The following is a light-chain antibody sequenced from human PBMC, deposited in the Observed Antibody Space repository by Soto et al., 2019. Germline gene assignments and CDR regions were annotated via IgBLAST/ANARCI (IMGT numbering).Light chain of an antibody. V-gene: IGLV2-14*01. CDR3: CSSSVASPL. CDR1: SSDIGGYNY. J-gene: IGLJ1*01. CDR2: DVS. Sequence: QSVLTQPASMSGSPGQSVTISCAGTSSDIGGYNYVSWYQHHPGKAPKLIIYDVSSRPSGVSHRFSGSKSGNTASLTISGLQAEDEADYYRCSSSVASPLFGPGPKVTVL.